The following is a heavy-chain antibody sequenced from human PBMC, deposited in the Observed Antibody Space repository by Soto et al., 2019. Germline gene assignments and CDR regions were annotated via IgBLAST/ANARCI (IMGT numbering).Heavy chain of an antibody. CDR1: GYTFTSYG. CDR2: ISAYNGNT. Sequence: ASVKVSCKASGYTFTSYGISWVRQAPGQGLEWMGWISAYNGNTNYAQKLQGRVTMTTDTSTSTAYMELRSLRSEDTAVYYCAREGPVGYSSSWYGTRNQTYYFDYWGQGTLVTVSS. CDR3: AREGPVGYSSSWYGTRNQTYYFDY. J-gene: IGHJ4*02. V-gene: IGHV1-18*01. D-gene: IGHD6-13*01.